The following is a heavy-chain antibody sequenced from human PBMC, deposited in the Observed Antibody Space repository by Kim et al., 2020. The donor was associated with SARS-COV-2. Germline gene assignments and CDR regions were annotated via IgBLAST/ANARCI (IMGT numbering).Heavy chain of an antibody. D-gene: IGHD3-10*01. V-gene: IGHV4-31*03. CDR3: ARGPHIWFGELLSSHLDY. J-gene: IGHJ4*02. CDR1: GGSISSGGYY. CDR2: IYYSGST. Sequence: SETLSLTCTVSGGSISSGGYYWSWIRQHPGKGLEWIGYIYYSGSTYYNPSLKSRVTISVDTSKNQFSLKLSSVTAADTAVYYCARGPHIWFGELLSSHLDYWGQGTLVTVSS.